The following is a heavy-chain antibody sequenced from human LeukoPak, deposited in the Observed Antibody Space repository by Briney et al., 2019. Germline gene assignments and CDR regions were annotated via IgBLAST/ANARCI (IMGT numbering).Heavy chain of an antibody. V-gene: IGHV3-30*07. CDR2: VSYDGSNK. D-gene: IGHD6-6*01. J-gene: IGHJ1*01. CDR1: GFTFNNSA. CDR3: AKATTGWQLDSFQH. Sequence: GRSLRLSCAASGFTFNNSAIHWVRQAPGKGLEWVAVVSYDGSNKYYADSVKGRFTISRDNSKNTPYLQMNSLRAEDTAVYFCAKATTGWQLDSFQHWGQGTLVTVSS.